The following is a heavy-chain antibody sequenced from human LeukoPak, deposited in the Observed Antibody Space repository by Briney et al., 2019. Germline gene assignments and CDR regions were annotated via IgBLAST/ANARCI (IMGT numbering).Heavy chain of an antibody. CDR1: GGSISSSSYY. D-gene: IGHD6-13*01. CDR3: ARDNVRYSSSWYGRYYFDY. CDR2: IYYSGST. J-gene: IGHJ4*02. V-gene: IGHV4-39*07. Sequence: SETLSLTCTVSGGSISSSSYYWGWIRQPPGKGLEWIGSIYYSGSTYYNPSLKSRVTISVDTSRNQFSLKLSSVTAADTAVYYCARDNVRYSSSWYGRYYFDYWGQGTLVTVSS.